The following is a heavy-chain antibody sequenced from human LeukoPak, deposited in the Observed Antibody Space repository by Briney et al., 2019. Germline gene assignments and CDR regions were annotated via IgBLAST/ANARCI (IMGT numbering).Heavy chain of an antibody. D-gene: IGHD1-26*01. J-gene: IGHJ4*02. Sequence: ASVKVSCKASGYTFTSYDINWVRQATGQGLEWMGWMNPNSGNTGYAQKFQGRVTMTRNTSISTAYMELSSLRSEDTAVYYCARVRSYSGSYNFDYWGQGTLVTVSS. CDR1: GYTFTSYD. CDR2: MNPNSGNT. CDR3: ARVRSYSGSYNFDY. V-gene: IGHV1-8*01.